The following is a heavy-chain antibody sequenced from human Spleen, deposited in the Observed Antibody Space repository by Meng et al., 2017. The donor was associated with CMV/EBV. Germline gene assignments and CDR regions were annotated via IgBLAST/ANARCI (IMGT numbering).Heavy chain of an antibody. Sequence: GESLKISCAASGFTFSDSAMHWVRQAAGKGLEWVGQIRSKKNNFATAYGASVKGRFTISRDDSKNTMYLQMNSLKTEDTAVYYCTSGIYREINMDRGENYWGQGTLVTSPQ. CDR2: IRSKKNNFAT. J-gene: IGHJ4*02. CDR1: GFTFSDSA. D-gene: IGHD3-10*01. CDR3: TSGIYREINMDRGENY. V-gene: IGHV3-73*01.